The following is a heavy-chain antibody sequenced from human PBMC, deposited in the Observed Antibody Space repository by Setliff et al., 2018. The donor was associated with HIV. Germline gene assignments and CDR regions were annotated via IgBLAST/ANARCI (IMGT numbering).Heavy chain of an antibody. CDR3: ARFDHASIDY. CDR1: GGSISSYY. D-gene: IGHD2-2*01. J-gene: IGHJ4*02. CDR2: IYTSGST. Sequence: PSETLSLTCTVSGGSISSYYWSWIRQPPGKGLEWIGYIYTSGSTNYNPSLKSRVTISVDTSKNQFSLNLSSVTAADTAVYYCARFDHASIDYWGQGTLVTVSS. V-gene: IGHV4-4*08.